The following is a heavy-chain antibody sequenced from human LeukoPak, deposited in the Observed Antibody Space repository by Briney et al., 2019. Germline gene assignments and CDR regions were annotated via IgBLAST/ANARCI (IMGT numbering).Heavy chain of an antibody. D-gene: IGHD5-24*01. CDR2: IYYSGTT. CDR1: GDSISSYY. J-gene: IGHJ5*01. Sequence: PSETLSLTCTVSGDSISSYYWSWIRQPPGKGLKWIGHIYYSGTTNYNPSLKGRLTMSIDTSKNQFSLRLSSVTAADTAVYYCAILVDGSNKWWFDSWGQGTLVTVSS. V-gene: IGHV4-59*01. CDR3: AILVDGSNKWWFDS.